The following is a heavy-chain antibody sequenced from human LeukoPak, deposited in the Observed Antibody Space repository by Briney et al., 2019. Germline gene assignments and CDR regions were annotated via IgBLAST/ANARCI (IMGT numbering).Heavy chain of an antibody. Sequence: GGSLRLSCAASGFTVSSNYMSWVRQAPGKGLEWVSVIYSGGSTYYADSVKGRFTISRDNAKNSLYLQMNSLRAEDTAVYYCARGGESYYGSGSHDYWGQGTLITVSS. CDR3: ARGGESYYGSGSHDY. J-gene: IGHJ4*02. V-gene: IGHV3-66*01. D-gene: IGHD3-10*01. CDR1: GFTVSSNY. CDR2: IYSGGST.